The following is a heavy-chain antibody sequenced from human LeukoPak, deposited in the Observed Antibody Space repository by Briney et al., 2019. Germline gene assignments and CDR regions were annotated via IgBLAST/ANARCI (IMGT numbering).Heavy chain of an antibody. V-gene: IGHV3-33*01. D-gene: IGHD3-10*01. J-gene: IGHJ4*02. CDR2: IWYDGSNK. CDR1: GFTFSSYG. Sequence: PGRSLRLSCAASGFTFSSYGMHWVRQAPGKGLEWVAVIWYDGSNKYYADSVKGRFTISRDNSKNTLYLQMNSLRAEDTAVYYCARAEGSGSYPPYFDYWGQGTLVTVSS. CDR3: ARAEGSGSYPPYFDY.